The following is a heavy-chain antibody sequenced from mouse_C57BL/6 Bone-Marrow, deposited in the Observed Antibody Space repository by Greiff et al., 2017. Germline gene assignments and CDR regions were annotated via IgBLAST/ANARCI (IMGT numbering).Heavy chain of an antibody. CDR3: ASTGHYYGSSYGYFDV. D-gene: IGHD1-1*01. V-gene: IGHV1-69*01. CDR2: IDPSDSYT. CDR1: GYTFTSYW. Sequence: QVQLQQPGAELVMPGASVKLSCKASGYTFTSYWMHWVKQRPGQGLEWIGEIDPSDSYTNYNQKFKGKSTLTVDKSSSTAYVQLSSLTSEDSAVYYCASTGHYYGSSYGYFDVWGTGTTVTVSS. J-gene: IGHJ1*03.